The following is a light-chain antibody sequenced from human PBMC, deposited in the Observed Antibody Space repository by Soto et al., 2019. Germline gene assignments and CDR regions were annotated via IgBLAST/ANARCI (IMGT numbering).Light chain of an antibody. J-gene: IGLJ3*02. CDR1: SIDVGGYNY. CDR2: EVT. CDR3: SSYAASNNFYFV. V-gene: IGLV2-8*01. Sequence: QSALTQPPSASGSPGQSVTISCTGTSIDVGGYNYVSWYQQYPGRAPKLMIYEVTKRPSGVPDRFSGSKSGNTASLTVSGLKAKDGAAYYCSSYAASNNFYFVFGGGTKVTVL.